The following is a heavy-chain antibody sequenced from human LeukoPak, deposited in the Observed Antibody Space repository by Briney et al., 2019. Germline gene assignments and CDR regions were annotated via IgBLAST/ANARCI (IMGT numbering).Heavy chain of an antibody. CDR3: ANTVTSYYYGMDV. CDR2: IIPIFGTA. Sequence: SVKVSCKASGGTFSSYAISWVRQAPGQGLEWMGGIIPIFGTANYAQKFQGRVTITADESTSTAYMELSSLRSEDTAVYYCANTVTSYYYGMDVWGQGTTVTVSS. V-gene: IGHV1-69*13. D-gene: IGHD4-11*01. J-gene: IGHJ6*02. CDR1: GGTFSSYA.